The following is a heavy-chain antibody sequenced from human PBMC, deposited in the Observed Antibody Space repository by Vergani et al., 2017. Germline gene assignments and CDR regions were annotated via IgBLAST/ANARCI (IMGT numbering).Heavy chain of an antibody. J-gene: IGHJ4*02. CDR1: GGSFSGYY. V-gene: IGHV4-34*01. Sequence: QVQLQQWGAGLLKPSETLSLTCAVYGGSFSGYYWSWIRQPPGKGLEWIGEIKHSGSTNYNPSLKSRVTISVDTSKNQFSLKLSSVTAADTAVYYCARGRVVGSGSLAYWGQGTLVTVSS. CDR2: IKHSGST. D-gene: IGHD3-10*01. CDR3: ARGRVVGSGSLAY.